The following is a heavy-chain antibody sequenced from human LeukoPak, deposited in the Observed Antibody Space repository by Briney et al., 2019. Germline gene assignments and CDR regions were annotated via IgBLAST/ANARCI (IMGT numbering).Heavy chain of an antibody. V-gene: IGHV4-39*07. CDR1: GGSISSSSYY. J-gene: IGHJ5*02. CDR3: ASGRVFTIFGVVRLYNWFDP. Sequence: PSETLSLTCTVSGGSISSSSYYWGWIRQPPGKGLEWIGSIYYSGSTYYNPSLKSRVTISVDTSKNQFSLKLSSVTAADTAVYYCASGRVFTIFGVVRLYNWFDPWGQGTLVTVSS. D-gene: IGHD3-3*01. CDR2: IYYSGST.